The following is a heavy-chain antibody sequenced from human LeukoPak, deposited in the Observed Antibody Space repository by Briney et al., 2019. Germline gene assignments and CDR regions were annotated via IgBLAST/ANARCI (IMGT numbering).Heavy chain of an antibody. CDR2: IKQDGSEK. V-gene: IGHV3-7*02. Sequence: GGSLRLSCAASGFTFSSYWMSWVRQAPGKGLEWVANIKQDGSEKYYVDSVKGRFAISRDNAKNSLYLQMHSLRAEDTAVYYCARYPSRYCTSTSCYLVHWGQGALVTVSS. CDR1: GFTFSSYW. CDR3: ARYPSRYCTSTSCYLVH. D-gene: IGHD2-2*01. J-gene: IGHJ5*02.